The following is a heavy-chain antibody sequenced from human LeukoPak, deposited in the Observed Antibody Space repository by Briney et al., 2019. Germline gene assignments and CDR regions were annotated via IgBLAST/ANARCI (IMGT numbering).Heavy chain of an antibody. V-gene: IGHV3-23*01. Sequence: GGSLRLSCAASGFTFNTYAMSWVRQAPGKGLEWVSAMSGSGGRTYYADSVKGRFTISRDNSKNTLYLQMNSLRAEDTAVYYCAKWGCSGGSSYPFDDWGQGSLVTASS. CDR3: AKWGCSGGSSYPFDD. CDR2: MSGSGGRT. D-gene: IGHD2-15*01. CDR1: GFTFNTYA. J-gene: IGHJ4*02.